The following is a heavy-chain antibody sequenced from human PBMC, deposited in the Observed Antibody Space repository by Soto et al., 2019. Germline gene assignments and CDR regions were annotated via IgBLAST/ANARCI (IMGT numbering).Heavy chain of an antibody. J-gene: IGHJ4*02. V-gene: IGHV4-31*03. Sequence: QVQLQESGPGLVKPSQTLSLTCTVSGGSISSGGYYWSWIRQHPGKGLEWIGYIYYTGSTYYNPSLKSRVTISVDTSKNQFSLKLISVTAADTAVYYCATLYMVRGVRTFDYWGQGTLVTVSS. CDR1: GGSISSGGYY. CDR3: ATLYMVRGVRTFDY. D-gene: IGHD3-10*01. CDR2: IYYTGST.